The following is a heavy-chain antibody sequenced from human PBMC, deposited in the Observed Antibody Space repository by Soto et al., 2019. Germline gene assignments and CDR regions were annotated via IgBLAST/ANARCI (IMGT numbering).Heavy chain of an antibody. CDR3: ARRSYGDPAGGYFDY. V-gene: IGHV3-21*01. CDR1: GFTFSSYS. Sequence: NPGGSLRLSCAASGFTFSSYSMNWVRQAPGKGLEWVSSISSSSSYIYYADSVKGRFTISRDNAKNSLYLQMNSLRAEDTAVYYCARRSYGDPAGGYFDYWGQGTLVTVSS. J-gene: IGHJ4*02. CDR2: ISSSSSYI. D-gene: IGHD4-17*01.